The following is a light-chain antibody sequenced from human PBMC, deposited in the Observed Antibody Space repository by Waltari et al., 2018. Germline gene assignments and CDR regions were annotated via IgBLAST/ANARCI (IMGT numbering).Light chain of an antibody. J-gene: IGKJ2*01. CDR3: QQYGDSVYT. Sequence: EVVLTQSPGTLSLSPGERAILSCRASQSVSSSWLSWYQQKPGQAPRLVIYGASSRATGVPDRFRGSGSGTDFTLTIIRLEPEDFAVYYCQQYGDSVYTFGQGTKLEIK. CDR2: GAS. CDR1: QSVSSSW. V-gene: IGKV3-20*01.